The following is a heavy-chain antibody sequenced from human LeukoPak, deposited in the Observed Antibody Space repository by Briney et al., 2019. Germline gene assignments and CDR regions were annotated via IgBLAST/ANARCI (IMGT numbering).Heavy chain of an antibody. V-gene: IGHV1-58*02. Sequence: SVKVSCKASGFTFTSSAMQWVRQARGQRLEWIGWIVVGSGNTNYAQKFQERVTITRDMSTSTAYMELSSLRSEDTAVYYCAADDYYDSSRYTAFDIWGQGTMVTVSS. D-gene: IGHD3-22*01. CDR1: GFTFTSSA. J-gene: IGHJ3*02. CDR3: AADDYYDSSRYTAFDI. CDR2: IVVGSGNT.